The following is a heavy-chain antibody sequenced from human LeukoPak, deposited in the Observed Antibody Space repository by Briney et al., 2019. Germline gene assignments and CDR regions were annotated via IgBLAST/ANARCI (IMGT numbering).Heavy chain of an antibody. J-gene: IGHJ4*02. V-gene: IGHV4-34*01. CDR1: GGSFSGYY. CDR2: INHSGST. Sequence: LETLSLTCAVYGGSFSGYYWSWIRQPPGKGLEWIGEINHSGSTNYNPSLKSRVTISVDTSKNQFSLKLSSVTAADTAVYYCARGPFRTLRPKPNFDYWGQGTLVTVSS. D-gene: IGHD3-16*01. CDR3: ARGPFRTLRPKPNFDY.